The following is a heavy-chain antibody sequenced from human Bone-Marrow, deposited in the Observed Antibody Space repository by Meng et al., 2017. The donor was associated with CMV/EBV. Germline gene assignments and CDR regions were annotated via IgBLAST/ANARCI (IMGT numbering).Heavy chain of an antibody. D-gene: IGHD1-1*01. J-gene: IGHJ5*02. Sequence: GESLKISCAASGFTFSSYWMHWVRQAPGEGLVWVSRIKSDGGATSYADSVKGRFTVSRDNAKNSLYLQMNSLSADDTAVYYCARESAQPSVYWFDPWGQGTLVTVSS. CDR1: GFTFSSYW. CDR3: ARESAQPSVYWFDP. CDR2: IKSDGGAT. V-gene: IGHV3-74*01.